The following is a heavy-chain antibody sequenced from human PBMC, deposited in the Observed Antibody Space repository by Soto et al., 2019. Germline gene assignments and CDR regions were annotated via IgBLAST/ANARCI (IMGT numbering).Heavy chain of an antibody. CDR1: GYTFINYG. D-gene: IGHD2-2*01. CDR2: ISGYNGNT. CDR3: ARDEVPAANWLDP. J-gene: IGHJ5*02. Sequence: QVQLVQSGAEVKKPGASVKVSCKASGYTFINYGVTWVRQAPGQGLEWMGWISGYNGNTKYAQKFQGRVTMTTDTCTTTAYMELRSLRSDDTAVYYCARDEVPAANWLDPWGQGTLVTVSS. V-gene: IGHV1-18*01.